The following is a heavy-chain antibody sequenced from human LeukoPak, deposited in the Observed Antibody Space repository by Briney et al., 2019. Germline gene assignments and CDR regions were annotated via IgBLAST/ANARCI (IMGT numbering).Heavy chain of an antibody. V-gene: IGHV1-69*04. CDR2: IIPILGIA. Sequence: SVTVSCKASGGTFSSYAISWVRQAPGQGLEWMGRIIPILGIANYAQKFQGRVTITADKSTSTAYMELSSLRSEDTAVYYCASHGHIVATGASNWFDPWGQGTLVTVSS. CDR3: ASHGHIVATGASNWFDP. D-gene: IGHD5-12*01. CDR1: GGTFSSYA. J-gene: IGHJ5*02.